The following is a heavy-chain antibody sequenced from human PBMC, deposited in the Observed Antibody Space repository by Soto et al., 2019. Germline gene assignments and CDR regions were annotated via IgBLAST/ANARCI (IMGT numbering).Heavy chain of an antibody. CDR3: ARGAPRPRSIAVAGNHRDYYYGMDV. D-gene: IGHD6-19*01. CDR2: ISAYNGNT. Sequence: ASVKVSCKASGYTFTGYGISWVRQAPGQGXEWMGWISAYNGNTNYAQKLQGRVTMTTDTSTSTAYMELRSLRSDDTAVYYCARGAPRPRSIAVAGNHRDYYYGMDVWGQGTTVTVSS. J-gene: IGHJ6*02. CDR1: GYTFTGYG. V-gene: IGHV1-18*04.